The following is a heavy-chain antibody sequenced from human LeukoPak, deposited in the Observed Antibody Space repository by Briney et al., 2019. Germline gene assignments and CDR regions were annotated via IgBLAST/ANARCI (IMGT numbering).Heavy chain of an antibody. CDR3: ARAVAERWSPDAFDI. J-gene: IGHJ3*02. Sequence: GGSLRLSCAASGFTVSSNYMSWVRQAPGKGLEWVSVIYSGGSTYYADSVKGRFTISRDSSKNTLYLQMNSLRAEDTAVYYCARAVAERWSPDAFDIWGQGTMVTVSS. V-gene: IGHV3-53*01. D-gene: IGHD2-15*01. CDR1: GFTVSSNY. CDR2: IYSGGST.